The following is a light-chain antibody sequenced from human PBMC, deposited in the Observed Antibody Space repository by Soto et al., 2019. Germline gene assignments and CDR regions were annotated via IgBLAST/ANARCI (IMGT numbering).Light chain of an antibody. CDR3: QQYCSSPYT. J-gene: IGKJ2*01. CDR1: QSLSSSY. Sequence: ETVLTQSPGTLSLSPGERATLSCRVSQSLSSSYLSWYQQKPGQAPRLLIYGASSTATGISDRFIGSGSGTDFTLTIIRLQPDDFSVYYCQQYCSSPYTFGQGTKVDI. CDR2: GAS. V-gene: IGKV3-20*01.